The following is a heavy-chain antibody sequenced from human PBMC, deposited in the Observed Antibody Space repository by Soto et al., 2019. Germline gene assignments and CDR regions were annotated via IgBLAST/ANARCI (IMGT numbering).Heavy chain of an antibody. CDR3: ARSPAATFSNNYYDMDV. D-gene: IGHD6-13*01. CDR2: TSSTSTYT. J-gene: IGHJ6*02. Sequence: GGSLRLSCAASGFTFSDFYMSWVRQAPGKGLEWISYTSSTSTYTNYADSVKGRFTVSRDNAKDSVYLQMNSLRGEDTAVYYCARSPAATFSNNYYDMDVWGQGTTVTVSS. CDR1: GFTFSDFY. V-gene: IGHV3-11*03.